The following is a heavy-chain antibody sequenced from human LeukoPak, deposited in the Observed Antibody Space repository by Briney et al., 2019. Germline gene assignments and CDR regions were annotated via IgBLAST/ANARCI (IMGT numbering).Heavy chain of an antibody. CDR2: INPNSGGT. CDR3: ARVEARRGLLLYY. D-gene: IGHD2/OR15-2a*01. J-gene: IGHJ4*02. V-gene: IGHV1-2*02. CDR1: GYIFTGYY. Sequence: ASVKVSCKASGYIFTGYYMHWVRQAPGQGLEWMGWINPNSGGTNYAQKFQGRVTVTRDTSISTAYMELSRLRSDDTAVYYCARVEARRGLLLYYWGQGTLVTVSS.